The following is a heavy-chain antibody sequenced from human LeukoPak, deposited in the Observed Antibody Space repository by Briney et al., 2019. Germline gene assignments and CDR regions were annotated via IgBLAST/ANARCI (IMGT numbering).Heavy chain of an antibody. V-gene: IGHV3-23*01. D-gene: IGHD2-21*02. CDR1: GFTFRNYA. CDR2: IGSSGGDT. Sequence: PGGSLRLSCAASGFTFRNYAMTWVRQAPGKGLEWVSAIGSSGGDTFYANSVKGRFTISRDNSKNTLYLQMNSLEVEDTAIYYCARDWARCGAGCYSRADAFDIWGRGQWSPSLQ. J-gene: IGHJ3*02. CDR3: ARDWARCGAGCYSRADAFDI.